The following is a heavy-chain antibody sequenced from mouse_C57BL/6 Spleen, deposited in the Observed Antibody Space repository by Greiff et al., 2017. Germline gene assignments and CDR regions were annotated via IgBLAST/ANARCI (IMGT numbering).Heavy chain of an antibody. CDR2: IYPRDGST. V-gene: IGHV1-78*01. D-gene: IGHD2-2*01. Sequence: VQLQQSDAELVKPGASVKISCKVSGYTFTDHTIHWMKQRPEQGLEWIGYIYPRDGSTKYNEKFKGKATLTADKSSSTAYMQLNSLTSEDSAVYFCARWGDGYDEGYAMDYWGQGTSVTVSS. CDR1: GYTFTDHT. J-gene: IGHJ4*01. CDR3: ARWGDGYDEGYAMDY.